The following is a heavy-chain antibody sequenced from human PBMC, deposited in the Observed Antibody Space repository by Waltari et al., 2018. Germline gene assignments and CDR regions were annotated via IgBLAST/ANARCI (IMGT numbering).Heavy chain of an antibody. V-gene: IGHV3-48*01. D-gene: IGHD3-3*01. CDR3: ARDHRGITIFGVVIAQDYYYGMDV. Sequence: EVQLVESGGGLVQPGGSLRLSCAASGFTFSIYSMNWVRQAPGKGLEWVSYISSSSSTIYYADSVKGRFTISRDNAKNSLYLQMNSLRAEDTAVYYCARDHRGITIFGVVIAQDYYYGMDVWGQGTTVTVSS. J-gene: IGHJ6*02. CDR1: GFTFSIYS. CDR2: ISSSSSTI.